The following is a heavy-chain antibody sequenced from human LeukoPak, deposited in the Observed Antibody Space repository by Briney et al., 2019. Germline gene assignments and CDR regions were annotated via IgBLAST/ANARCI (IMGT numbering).Heavy chain of an antibody. CDR2: ISGSGGST. Sequence: GGSLRLSCAPSGFTFSSYGMSWVRQAPGKGLEWVSAISGSGGSTYYADSVKGRFTISRDNSKNTFHLQMNSLRAEDTAVYYCARRAGDYSHPYDYWGQGTLVTVSS. J-gene: IGHJ4*02. V-gene: IGHV3-23*01. CDR1: GFTFSSYG. D-gene: IGHD3-22*01. CDR3: ARRAGDYSHPYDY.